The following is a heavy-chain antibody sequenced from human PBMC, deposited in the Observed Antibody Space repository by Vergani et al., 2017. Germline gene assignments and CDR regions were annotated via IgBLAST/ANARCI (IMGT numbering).Heavy chain of an antibody. Sequence: QVQLEESGPGLVKPSETLSLTCTVSGGSFNTYYWSWIRQSPGKGLEWIGYIYSTGSTNYNPSLNSRVTMSVDTSKNQFSLKLRAVTAADTAVYYCTRHWAVVAANNWFDPLGQGTLVTVSS. V-gene: IGHV4-59*13. CDR2: IYSTGST. CDR3: TRHWAVVAANNWFDP. J-gene: IGHJ5*02. CDR1: GGSFNTYY. D-gene: IGHD2-15*01.